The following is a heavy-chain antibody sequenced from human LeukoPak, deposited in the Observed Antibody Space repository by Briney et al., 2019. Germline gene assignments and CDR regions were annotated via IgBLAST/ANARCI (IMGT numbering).Heavy chain of an antibody. CDR3: ARGTIAVAGPDY. D-gene: IGHD6-19*01. Sequence: SETLSLTCAVYGGSFSSYYWSWIRQPAGKGLEWIGRIYTSGSTNYNPSLKSRVIMSVDTSKNQFSLKLSSVTAADTAVYYCARGTIAVAGPDYWGQGTLVTVSS. CDR1: GGSFSSYY. CDR2: IYTSGST. J-gene: IGHJ4*02. V-gene: IGHV4-59*10.